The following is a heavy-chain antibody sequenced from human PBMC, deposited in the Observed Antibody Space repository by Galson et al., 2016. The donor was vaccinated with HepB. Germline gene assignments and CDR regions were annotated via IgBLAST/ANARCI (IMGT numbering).Heavy chain of an antibody. CDR1: GYTFTSYA. J-gene: IGHJ5*02. Sequence: SVKVSCKASGYTFTSYAMNWVRQAPGQGLEWVGWINTNTGNPTYAQGFTGRFVFSLDTSVSTAYLQISSLKAEDTAVYYCARATLTGDCGGDCYYNWFDPWGQGTLVTASS. V-gene: IGHV7-4-1*02. CDR2: INTNTGNP. D-gene: IGHD2-21*02. CDR3: ARATLTGDCGGDCYYNWFDP.